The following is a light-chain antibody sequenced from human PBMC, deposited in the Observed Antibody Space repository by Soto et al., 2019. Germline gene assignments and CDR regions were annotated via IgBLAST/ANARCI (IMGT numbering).Light chain of an antibody. J-gene: IGLJ2*01. CDR3: RSYDSSLSGSGV. Sequence: QSVLTQPPSVSGAPGQRVTISCTGSSSNIGAGYDVHWYQQLPGTAPKLLIYGNSNRPSGVPDRFSGSKSGTSASLVITGLQAEDEADYYCRSYDSSLSGSGVFGGGTKLTVL. CDR1: SSNIGAGYD. CDR2: GNS. V-gene: IGLV1-40*01.